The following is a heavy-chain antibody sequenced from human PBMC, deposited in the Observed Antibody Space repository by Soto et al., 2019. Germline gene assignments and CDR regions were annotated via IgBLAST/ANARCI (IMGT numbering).Heavy chain of an antibody. CDR3: ARDGDANTGFGKDY. V-gene: IGHV3-33*01. Sequence: GGSLRLSCAASGFTFSSYGMHWVRQAPGKGLEWVAFIWHDGGNKFYAESVKGRFTISRDNSKNTLYLQMTSLSAEDTAMYYCARDGDANTGFGKDYWGQGTLVTVSS. CDR1: GFTFSSYG. CDR2: IWHDGGNK. J-gene: IGHJ4*02. D-gene: IGHD3-16*01.